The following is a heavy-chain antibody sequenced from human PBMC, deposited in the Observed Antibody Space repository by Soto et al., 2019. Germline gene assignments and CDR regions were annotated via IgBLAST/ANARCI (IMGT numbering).Heavy chain of an antibody. CDR1: GGSISSGGYY. J-gene: IGHJ3*02. Sequence: QVQLQESGPGLVKPSQTLSLTCTVSGGSISSGGYYWSWIRQHPGKGLEWIGYIYYSGSTYYNPSTKSRVTISVDTSKNQFSLKLSSVTAADTAVYYCARDRLYGDYPGGQPDDAFDIWGQGTMVTVSS. CDR2: IYYSGST. D-gene: IGHD4-17*01. V-gene: IGHV4-31*03. CDR3: ARDRLYGDYPGGQPDDAFDI.